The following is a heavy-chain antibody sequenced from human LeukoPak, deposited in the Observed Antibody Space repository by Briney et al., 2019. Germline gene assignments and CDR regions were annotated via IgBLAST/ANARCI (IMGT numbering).Heavy chain of an antibody. Sequence: GGSLRLSCATSGCSFINSGMTWVRQAPGKGLEWVSDISGTVRGERTYYADPVKGRFTISRDNSKNTLFVQMNSLRAEDTAVYYCATRPIVGAPYWGQGTLVTVSS. V-gene: IGHV3-23*01. CDR3: ATRPIVGAPY. D-gene: IGHD1-26*01. CDR2: ISGTVRGERT. CDR1: GCSFINSG. J-gene: IGHJ4*02.